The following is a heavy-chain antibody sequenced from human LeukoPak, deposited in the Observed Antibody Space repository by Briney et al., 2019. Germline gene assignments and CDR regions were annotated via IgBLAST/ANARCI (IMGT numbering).Heavy chain of an antibody. CDR1: RGSVSSTSSSYF. V-gene: IGHV4-61*01. CDR2: ISHTGST. Sequence: SQTLPLTCTLSRGSVSSTSSSYFWNWIPQPPGKGLEWIGYISHTGSTKYNPSLVSRVTMSVDTSKNQFSLKLRSVTATDTAVYYCTRSIMNFYVSGTWGRGTLVTVSS. D-gene: IGHD3-10*01. CDR3: TRSIMNFYVSGT. J-gene: IGHJ5*02.